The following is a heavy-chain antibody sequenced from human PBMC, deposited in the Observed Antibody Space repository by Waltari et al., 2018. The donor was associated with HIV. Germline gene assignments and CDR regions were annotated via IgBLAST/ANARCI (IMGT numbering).Heavy chain of an antibody. Sequence: EVQLVDSGGGLVQPGGSLRLSCSASVFAFSSYAMHWVRQAPGKGLEYVSAISSNGGRTYYADSVKGRFTISRDNSKSTLFLQMSSLRAKDTAVYYCVKGLPGVYYHYGMDVWGQGTAVTVSS. CDR1: VFAFSSYA. CDR3: VKGLPGVYYHYGMDV. D-gene: IGHD3-10*01. CDR2: ISSNGGRT. J-gene: IGHJ6*02. V-gene: IGHV3-64D*06.